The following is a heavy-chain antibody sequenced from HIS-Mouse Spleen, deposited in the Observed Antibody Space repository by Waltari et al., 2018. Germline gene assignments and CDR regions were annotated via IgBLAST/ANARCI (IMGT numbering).Heavy chain of an antibody. CDR1: GFTFSRYG. J-gene: IGHJ4*02. Sequence: QVQLVESGGGVVQPGGSLRLSCDASGFTFSRYGMPWVRQAPGKGLEWVAVISYDGSKKYYADSVKGRFTISRDNSKNTLYLQMNSLRAEDTAVYYCAKDRGSPLYFDYWGQGTLVTVSS. D-gene: IGHD1-26*01. CDR2: ISYDGSKK. CDR3: AKDRGSPLYFDY. V-gene: IGHV3-30*18.